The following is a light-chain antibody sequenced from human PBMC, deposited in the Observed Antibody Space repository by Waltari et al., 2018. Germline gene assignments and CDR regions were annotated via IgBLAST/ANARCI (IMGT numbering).Light chain of an antibody. J-gene: IGKJ3*01. V-gene: IGKV2-28*01. CDR2: LGP. CDR1: QSLLDTNGDNY. Sequence: DVVMTKSPLSLPVPPGEPASISCRSSQSLLDTNGDNYLDWYLQKPGQSPQLLIYLGPNRASGVPDRFSGSGSGTDFTLKVSRVEAEDVGIYYCMQTLQTPRAFGPGTKVDI. CDR3: MQTLQTPRA.